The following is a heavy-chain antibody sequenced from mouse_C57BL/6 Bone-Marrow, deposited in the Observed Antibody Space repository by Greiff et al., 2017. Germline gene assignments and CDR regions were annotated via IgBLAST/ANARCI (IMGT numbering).Heavy chain of an antibody. J-gene: IGHJ4*01. CDR1: GFTFSDYG. CDR3: ARGRSRYAMDY. D-gene: IGHD1-1*01. V-gene: IGHV5-17*01. Sequence: EVKLMESGGGLVKPGGSLKLSCAASGFTFSDYGMHWVRQAPEKGLEWVAYISSGSSTIYYADTVKGRFTISRDNAKNTLFLQMTSLRSEDTAMYYCARGRSRYAMDYWGQGTSVTVSS. CDR2: ISSGSSTI.